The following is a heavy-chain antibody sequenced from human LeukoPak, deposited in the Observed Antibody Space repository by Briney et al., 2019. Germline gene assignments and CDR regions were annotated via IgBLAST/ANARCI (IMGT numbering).Heavy chain of an antibody. Sequence: GGSLRLSCAASGFTVSSNYMSWVRQAPGKGLEWVSVIYSGGCTYYADSVKGRFTISRDNSKNTLYLQMNSLRAEDTAVYYCARVHTVVTPFDSWGQGTLVTVSS. V-gene: IGHV3-66*01. CDR2: IYSGGCT. CDR3: ARVHTVVTPFDS. CDR1: GFTVSSNY. D-gene: IGHD4-23*01. J-gene: IGHJ4*02.